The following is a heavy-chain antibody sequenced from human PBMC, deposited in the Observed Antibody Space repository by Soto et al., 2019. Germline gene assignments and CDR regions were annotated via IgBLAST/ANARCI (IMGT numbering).Heavy chain of an antibody. D-gene: IGHD5-12*01. V-gene: IGHV1-69*01. J-gene: IGHJ4*02. Sequence: QVQLVQSGAEVKKPGSSVKVSCKAAGGTFSSYAISWVRQAPGQGLEWMGGIISMFGTANYAQKFQGRVSITADESTSTAYMELSSLRSEDTAVYYCARGYGGYVFGDLDYWGQGTLVTVSS. CDR2: IISMFGTA. CDR1: GGTFSSYA. CDR3: ARGYGGYVFGDLDY.